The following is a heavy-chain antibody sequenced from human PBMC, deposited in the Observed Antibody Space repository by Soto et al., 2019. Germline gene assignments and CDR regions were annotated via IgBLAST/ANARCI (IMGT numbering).Heavy chain of an antibody. CDR1: GDSVSSTSTA. CDR2: TYYRSNWYT. Sequence: SQTLSLTCAISGDSVSSTSTAWSWIRQSPSRGLEWLGRTYYRSNWYTDYAVSVKSRITISPDTSKNQFSLQLNSVTPEDTAVYFCARGNVENWFGPWGQGTPVTVSS. CDR3: ARGNVENWFGP. J-gene: IGHJ5*02. V-gene: IGHV6-1*01.